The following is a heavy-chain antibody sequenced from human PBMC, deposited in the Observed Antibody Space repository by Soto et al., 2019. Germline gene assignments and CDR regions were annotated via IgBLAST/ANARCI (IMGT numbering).Heavy chain of an antibody. J-gene: IGHJ4*02. CDR1: GGSISSGGYS. D-gene: IGHD3-10*01. CDR3: ARSYFHGSVSRAYDY. Sequence: PSETLSLTCAVSGGSISSGGYSWSWIRQPPGKGLEWIGYIYHSGSTYYNPSLKSRVTISVDRSKNQFSLKLSSVTAADTGTYFCARSYFHGSVSRAYDYWGQGTQVTVSS. V-gene: IGHV4-30-2*01. CDR2: IYHSGST.